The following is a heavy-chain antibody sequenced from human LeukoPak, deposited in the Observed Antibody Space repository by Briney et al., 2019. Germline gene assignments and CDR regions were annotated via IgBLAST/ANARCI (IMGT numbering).Heavy chain of an antibody. CDR2: IYPGDSDI. Sequence: GESLQISCKGSGYSFTSYWIGWVRQMPGKGLEWMGIIYPGDSDIRYSPSFQGQVTISADKSISTAYLQWSSLKASDTAMYYCARQEGIGVAGTVFNWFDPWGQGTLVTVSS. D-gene: IGHD6-19*01. CDR1: GYSFTSYW. V-gene: IGHV5-51*01. CDR3: ARQEGIGVAGTVFNWFDP. J-gene: IGHJ5*02.